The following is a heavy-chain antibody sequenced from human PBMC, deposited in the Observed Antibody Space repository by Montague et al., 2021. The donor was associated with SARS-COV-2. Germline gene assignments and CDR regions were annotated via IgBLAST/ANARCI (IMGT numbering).Heavy chain of an antibody. CDR2: IYSGGNT. CDR1: GFTVSSNY. J-gene: IGHJ6*02. V-gene: IGHV3-66*02. D-gene: IGHD6-13*01. CDR3: ARDGGSSWYGNYYYGMDV. Sequence: SLRLSCAASGFTVSSNYMSWVRQAPGKGLEWVSVIYSGGNTYYADSVKGRFTISRDNSKNTLYLQMNSLRAEDTAVYYCARDGGSSWYGNYYYGMDVWGQGTTVTVSS.